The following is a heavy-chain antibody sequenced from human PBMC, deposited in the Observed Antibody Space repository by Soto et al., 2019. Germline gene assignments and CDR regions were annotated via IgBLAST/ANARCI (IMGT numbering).Heavy chain of an antibody. CDR3: ARGGVSTRTFDY. V-gene: IGHV5-51*01. Sequence: GESLKISCKGSGYNFAGYWIAWGRQMPGKGLELMVIIYPSDYDTRYRPSFQGQVTISADKSISYAYLQWSSLRASDTAMYYCARGGVSTRTFDYWGQGTPVTVSS. D-gene: IGHD3-3*01. CDR1: GYNFAGYW. J-gene: IGHJ4*02. CDR2: IYPSDYDT.